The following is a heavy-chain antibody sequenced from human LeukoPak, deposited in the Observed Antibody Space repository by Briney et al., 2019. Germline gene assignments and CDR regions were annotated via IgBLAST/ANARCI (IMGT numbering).Heavy chain of an antibody. D-gene: IGHD3-22*01. CDR2: IKQDGSEK. V-gene: IGHV3-7*03. CDR3: ARALYDSSGYHYYYGMDV. J-gene: IGHJ6*02. CDR1: GFTFSSYW. Sequence: GGSLRLSCAASGFTFSSYWMSWVRQAPGKGLEWVANIKQDGSEKYYVDSVKGRFTISRDNAKNSLYLQMNSLRAEDTAVYYCARALYDSSGYHYYYGMDVWGQGTTVTVSS.